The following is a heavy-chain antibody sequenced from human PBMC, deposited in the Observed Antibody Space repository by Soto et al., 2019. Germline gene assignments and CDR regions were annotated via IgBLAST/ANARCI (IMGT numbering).Heavy chain of an antibody. CDR1: GYPVTAYY. D-gene: IGHD3-3*01. CDR3: ARGGGVGVAGSAAFDM. V-gene: IGHV1-2*02. J-gene: IGHJ3*02. Sequence: QLHLVQSGAVVKKPGASVTVSCSASGYPVTAYYVHWVRQAPGRGLEWMGGINPATGAAKYTQTFQGRVTMTRDSSTSTVFMELGGLTSEDTAVFYWARGGGVGVAGSAAFDMWGQGTLVTVSS. CDR2: INPATGAA.